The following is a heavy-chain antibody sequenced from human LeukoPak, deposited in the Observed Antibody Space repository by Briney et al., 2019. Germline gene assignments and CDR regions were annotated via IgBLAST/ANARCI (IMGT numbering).Heavy chain of an antibody. CDR2: IYYSGST. D-gene: IGHD3-10*01. Sequence: NPSETLSLTCTVSGGSISSYYWSWIRQPPGKGLEWIGYIYYSGSTNYNPSLKSRVTISVDTSKNQFSLKLSSVTAADTDVYYCARDHMVRGEFDPWGQGTLVTVSS. V-gene: IGHV4-59*01. CDR1: GGSISSYY. J-gene: IGHJ5*02. CDR3: ARDHMVRGEFDP.